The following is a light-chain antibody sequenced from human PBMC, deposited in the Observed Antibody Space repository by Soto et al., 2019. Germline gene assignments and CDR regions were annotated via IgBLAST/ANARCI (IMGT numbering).Light chain of an antibody. CDR3: PQYGTSPRT. J-gene: IGKJ1*01. V-gene: IGKV3-20*01. CDR2: GAS. Sequence: PGERATLSCRASQSLRSGDLACYQQIPGQAPGLLIYGASSRATGIPDGFSGSGSGTDFNLTVSRLAPEDFAVYYCPQYGTSPRTFGQWTKVDIK. CDR1: QSLRSGD.